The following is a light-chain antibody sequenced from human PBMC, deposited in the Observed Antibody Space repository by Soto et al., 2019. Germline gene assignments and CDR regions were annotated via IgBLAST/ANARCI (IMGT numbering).Light chain of an antibody. CDR1: ERVYSSY. CDR3: QQYGNAPIT. V-gene: IGKV3D-20*01. CDR2: DAS. Sequence: EIVLSQSPATLSLSPGEGATLSCGAIERVYSSYVAWYQQKPGLAPRLLIYDASNRATGIPDRFSGSGSGTDYILTINRLEPEDFAVYYCQQYGNAPITFGQGTRLEIK. J-gene: IGKJ5*01.